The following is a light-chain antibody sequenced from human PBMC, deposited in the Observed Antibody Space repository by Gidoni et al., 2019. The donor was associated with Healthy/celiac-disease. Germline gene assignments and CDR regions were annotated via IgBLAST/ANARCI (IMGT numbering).Light chain of an antibody. V-gene: IGLV2-23*02. CDR1: SSDVGSYNL. J-gene: IGLJ1*01. Sequence: QSALTQPASVSGSPGQSITISCTGTSSDVGSYNLVSWYQQHPGKAPKLMIYEVSKRPSGVSNRFSGSKSGNTASLTISGLQAEDEADYYCCSYAGSSTSYVFGTGTKVXV. CDR2: EVS. CDR3: CSYAGSSTSYV.